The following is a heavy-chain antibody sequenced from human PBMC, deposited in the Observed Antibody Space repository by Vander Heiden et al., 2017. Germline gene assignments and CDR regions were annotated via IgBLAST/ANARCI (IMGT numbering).Heavy chain of an antibody. CDR3: AKTRCTNGVCSYYFDY. D-gene: IGHD2-8*01. Sequence: EVQLLESGGGLVQPGGSLRPTCAASGFPISSEAMGGVRQAPGRGLGWVSAISGRGGSTYYADSVKGRFTISRDNSKNTLYLQMNSLRAEDTAVYYCAKTRCTNGVCSYYFDYWGQGTLVTVSS. CDR1: GFPISSEA. J-gene: IGHJ4*02. V-gene: IGHV3-23*01. CDR2: ISGRGGST.